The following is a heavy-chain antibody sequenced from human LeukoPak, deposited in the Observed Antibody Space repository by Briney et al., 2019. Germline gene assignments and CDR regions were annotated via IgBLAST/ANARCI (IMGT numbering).Heavy chain of an antibody. D-gene: IGHD1-7*01. CDR2: INPNRGGT. Sequence: ASVKVSCKASGYTFTGYYMHWVRQAPGQGLEWMGWINPNRGGTNYAQKFQGRVTMTRDTSISTAYMELSRLRSDDTAVYYCARELSITGTTSWFDPWGQGTLVTVSS. CDR3: ARELSITGTTSWFDP. CDR1: GYTFTGYY. J-gene: IGHJ5*02. V-gene: IGHV1-2*02.